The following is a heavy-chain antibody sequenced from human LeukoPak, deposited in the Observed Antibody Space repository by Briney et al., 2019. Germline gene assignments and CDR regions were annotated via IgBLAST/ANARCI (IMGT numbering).Heavy chain of an antibody. D-gene: IGHD2-2*01. CDR3: ARSFYSSSCYHQEDFLDY. Sequence: PSETLSLTCTVSSGSLSSIYYDLGWIRQPLGKGLGWVGGIYFSGSTYYKPSLKSRVTISVDTSKNPFSLKLSSVTAADTSVYYCARSFYSSSCYHQEDFLDYWGQGTPVTVSS. J-gene: IGHJ4*02. CDR1: SGSLSSIYYD. V-gene: IGHV4-39*01. CDR2: IYFSGST.